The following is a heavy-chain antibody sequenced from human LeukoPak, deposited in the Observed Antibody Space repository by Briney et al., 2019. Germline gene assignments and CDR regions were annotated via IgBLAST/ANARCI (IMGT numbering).Heavy chain of an antibody. CDR2: IRYDGSNK. CDR1: GFTFNNYG. D-gene: IGHD3-22*01. Sequence: GGSLRLSCAASGFTFNNYGMHWVRQAPGKGLEWVAFIRYDGSNKYYADSVKGRFTISRDNSKNTLYLQMNSLRAEDTAVYYCARSLGSSGYQDYWGQGTLVTVSS. V-gene: IGHV3-30*02. CDR3: ARSLGSSGYQDY. J-gene: IGHJ4*02.